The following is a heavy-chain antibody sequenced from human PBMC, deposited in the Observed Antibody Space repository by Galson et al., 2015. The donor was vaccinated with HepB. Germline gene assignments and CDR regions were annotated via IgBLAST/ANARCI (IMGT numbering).Heavy chain of an antibody. CDR2: INSDGSST. J-gene: IGHJ6*02. CDR3: LAATRAYYYGMDV. D-gene: IGHD2-15*01. CDR1: GFTFSSYW. V-gene: IGHV3-74*01. Sequence: SLRLSCAASGFTFSSYWMHWVRQAPGKGLVWVSRINSDGSSTSYADSVKGRFTISRDNAKNTLYLQMNSLRAEDTAVYYCLAATRAYYYGMDVWGQGTTVTVSS.